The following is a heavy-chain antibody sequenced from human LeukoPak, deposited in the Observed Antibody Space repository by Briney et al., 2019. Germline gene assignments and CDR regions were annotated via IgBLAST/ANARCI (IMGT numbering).Heavy chain of an antibody. D-gene: IGHD5-12*01. Sequence: GGSLRLSXAASGFTFSSYSMNWIRQAPGKGLEWVSYISSSSSTIYYADSVKGRFTISRDNAKNSLYLQMNSLRAEDTAVYYCARDGLSHYYYYYYMDVWGKGTTVTVSS. CDR1: GFTFSSYS. J-gene: IGHJ6*03. CDR3: ARDGLSHYYYYYYMDV. CDR2: ISSSSSTI. V-gene: IGHV3-48*01.